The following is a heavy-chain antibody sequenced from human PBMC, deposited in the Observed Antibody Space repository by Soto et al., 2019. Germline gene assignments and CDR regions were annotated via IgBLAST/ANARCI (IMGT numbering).Heavy chain of an antibody. CDR3: TTENQLLRSTPFDY. D-gene: IGHD2-2*01. Sequence: GGSLRLSCAASGFTFSNAWMSWVRQAPGKGLEWVGRIKSKTDGGTTDYAAPVKGRFTISRDDSKNTLYLQMNSLKTEDTAVYYCTTENQLLRSTPFDYWGQGTLVTVS. CDR1: GFTFSNAW. V-gene: IGHV3-15*01. J-gene: IGHJ4*02. CDR2: IKSKTDGGTT.